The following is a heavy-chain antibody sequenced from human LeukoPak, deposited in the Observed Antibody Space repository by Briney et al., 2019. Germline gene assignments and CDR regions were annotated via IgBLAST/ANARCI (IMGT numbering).Heavy chain of an antibody. CDR1: GYTLNELS. CDR2: FDPEDGET. Sequence: ASVKVSCKVSGYTLNELSMHWVRQAPGKGLEWMGGFDPEDGETIYAQKFQGRVTMTEDTSTDTAYMELSSLRSEDTAVYYCATFGLRWELTLFDYWGQGTLVTVSS. V-gene: IGHV1-24*01. CDR3: ATFGLRWELTLFDY. D-gene: IGHD1-26*01. J-gene: IGHJ4*02.